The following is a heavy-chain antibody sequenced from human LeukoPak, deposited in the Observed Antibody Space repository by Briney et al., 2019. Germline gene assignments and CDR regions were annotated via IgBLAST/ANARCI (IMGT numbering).Heavy chain of an antibody. J-gene: IGHJ3*01. Sequence: PGESLKISCQGSGYSFTSYWIGWVRQMPGKGLEWMGIIYPGDSDTRYSPSFQGQVTISADKSISTAYLQWSSLKASDTAMYYCARRGSSGYLTDAFDVWGQGTMVTVSS. D-gene: IGHD3-22*01. CDR1: GYSFTSYW. CDR3: ARRGSSGYLTDAFDV. CDR2: IYPGDSDT. V-gene: IGHV5-51*01.